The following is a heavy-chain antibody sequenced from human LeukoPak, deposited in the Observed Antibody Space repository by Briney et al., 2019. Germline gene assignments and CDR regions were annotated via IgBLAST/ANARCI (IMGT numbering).Heavy chain of an antibody. CDR3: ARGGSCSGGNCKYTRKEIDY. J-gene: IGHJ4*02. V-gene: IGHV3-74*01. CDR2: INSDGSST. CDR1: GFTFSSYD. D-gene: IGHD2-15*01. Sequence: GGSLRLSCAVSGFTFSSYDMSWVRQAPGKGLVWVSRINSDGSSTTYADSVKGRFTISRDNAKNTLYLQMNSLRVEDTAIYYCARGGSCSGGNCKYTRKEIDYWGRGTLVTVSS.